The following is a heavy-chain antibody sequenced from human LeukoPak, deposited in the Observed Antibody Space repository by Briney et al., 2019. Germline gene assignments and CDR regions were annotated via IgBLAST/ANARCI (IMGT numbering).Heavy chain of an antibody. CDR2: IHPVDSDT. J-gene: IGHJ6*03. V-gene: IGHV5-51*01. CDR1: GNSFNTYW. CDR3: TRPTYYYHSSGPNYYMDV. D-gene: IGHD3-10*01. Sequence: GESLKISCEGSGNSFNTYWIGWVRQMPGKGLELVGVIHPVDSDTRYSPSFEGQVTISTDRSVNTAFLHWSSLKASDTAMYYCTRPTYYYHSSGPNYYMDVWGTGTPVIVSS.